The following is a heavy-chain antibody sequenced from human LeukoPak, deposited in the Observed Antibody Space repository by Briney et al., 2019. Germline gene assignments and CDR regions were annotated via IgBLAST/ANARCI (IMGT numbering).Heavy chain of an antibody. CDR2: ISSSSSYI. D-gene: IGHD1-1*01. J-gene: IGHJ6*02. CDR1: GFTFSSYS. V-gene: IGHV3-21*04. Sequence: GGSLRLSCAASGFTFSSYSMNWVRQAPGKGLEWVSSISSSSSYIYYADSVKGRFTISRDNAKNSLYLQMNSLRAEDTAVYYCARDPDWNRPSPYYGMDVWGQGTTVTVSS. CDR3: ARDPDWNRPSPYYGMDV.